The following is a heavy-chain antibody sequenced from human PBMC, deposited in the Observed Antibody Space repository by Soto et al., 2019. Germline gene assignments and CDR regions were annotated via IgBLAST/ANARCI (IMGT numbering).Heavy chain of an antibody. J-gene: IGHJ5*02. D-gene: IGHD6-13*01. CDR2: ISGSGGST. CDR1: GFTVSSYA. Sequence: GGSLRLSCAASGFTVSSYAMSWVRQAPGKGLEWVSAISGSGGSTYYADSVKGRFTISRDNSKNTLYLQMNSLRAEDTAVYYCAKDTDSSSWYDWFDPWGQGTLVTVSS. V-gene: IGHV3-23*01. CDR3: AKDTDSSSWYDWFDP.